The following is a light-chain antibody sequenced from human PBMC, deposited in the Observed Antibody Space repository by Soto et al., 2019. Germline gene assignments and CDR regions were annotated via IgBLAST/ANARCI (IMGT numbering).Light chain of an antibody. V-gene: IGLV1-44*01. CDR2: GHN. Sequence: QAVVTQPPSASETPGQRVTISCSGSSSSIGSNTVNWYQQLPGTAPKLLIYGHNQRPSGVPDRFSGSRSGTSASLAISGLQSADEADYYCAAWDDSLNGRVFGGGTKLTVL. CDR1: SSSIGSNT. J-gene: IGLJ2*01. CDR3: AAWDDSLNGRV.